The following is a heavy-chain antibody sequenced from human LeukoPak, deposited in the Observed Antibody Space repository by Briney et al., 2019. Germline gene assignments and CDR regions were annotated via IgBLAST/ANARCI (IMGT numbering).Heavy chain of an antibody. CDR2: INPSGGST. CDR3: ARDPRGDGYNPDY. V-gene: IGHV1-46*01. Sequence: ASVKVSCKASGYTFTTYYIHWVRQAPGQGLEWMGIINPSGGSTTYAQAFQGRVTMTRDTSTSTVYMELRGLRSEDTAVYYCARDPRGDGYNPDYWGQGTLVTVSS. CDR1: GYTFTTYY. J-gene: IGHJ4*02. D-gene: IGHD5-24*01.